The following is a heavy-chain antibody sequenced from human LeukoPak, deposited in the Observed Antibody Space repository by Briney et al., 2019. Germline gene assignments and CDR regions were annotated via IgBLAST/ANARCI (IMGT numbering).Heavy chain of an antibody. CDR3: AREGSSWSIDY. J-gene: IGHJ4*02. CDR2: INPNSGGT. V-gene: IGHV1-2*06. D-gene: IGHD6-13*01. Sequence: ASVKVSCKASGYTFTGYYMHWVRQAPGQGLEWMGRINPNSGGTNFAQNFQGRVAMTRDTSISTAYMELGRLRSDDTAVYYCAREGSSWSIDYWGQGTLVTVSS. CDR1: GYTFTGYY.